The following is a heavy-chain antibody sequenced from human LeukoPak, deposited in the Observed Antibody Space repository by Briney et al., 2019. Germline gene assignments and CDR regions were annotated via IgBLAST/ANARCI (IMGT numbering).Heavy chain of an antibody. CDR3: ARWYYDFWSGYYSAPSYYFDY. CDR1: NFSFRTYG. V-gene: IGHV1-18*01. Sequence: GASVKVSCKASNFSFRTYGITWVRQAPGQGLEWMGWISAYNGKTDFAQKFQGRVTMTTDTSTSTAYMELRSLRFDDTVVYYCARWYYDFWSGYYSAPSYYFDYWGQGTLVTVSS. J-gene: IGHJ4*02. D-gene: IGHD3-3*01. CDR2: ISAYNGKT.